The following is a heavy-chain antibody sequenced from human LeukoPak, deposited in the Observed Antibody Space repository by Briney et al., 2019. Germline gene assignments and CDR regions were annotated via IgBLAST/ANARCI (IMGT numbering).Heavy chain of an antibody. CDR1: GVSVTSDY. CDR3: ARRYCSSTSCPIDY. CDR2: MYYSGST. D-gene: IGHD2-2*01. J-gene: IGHJ4*02. V-gene: IGHV4-59*08. Sequence: PSETLSLTCTVSGVSVTSDYWSWIRQPPGKGLEWIGYMYYSGSTNYNPSLKSRVTISGDTSKNQFSLKLSSVTAADTAVYYCARRYCSSTSCPIDYWGQGTLVSVSS.